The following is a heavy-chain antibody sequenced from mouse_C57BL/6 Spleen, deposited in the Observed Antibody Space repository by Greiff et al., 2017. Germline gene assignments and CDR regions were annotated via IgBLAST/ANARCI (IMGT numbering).Heavy chain of an antibody. J-gene: IGHJ3*01. D-gene: IGHD2-4*01. CDR3: AYDYDFAY. CDR2: ISGGGGNT. V-gene: IGHV5-9*01. Sequence: EVKLVESGGGLVKPGGSLKLSCAASGFTFSSYTMSWVRQTPEKRLEWVATISGGGGNTYYPDSVKGRFTISRDNAKNTLYLQLSSLRSEDTALYYCAYDYDFAYWGQGTLVTVSA. CDR1: GFTFSSYT.